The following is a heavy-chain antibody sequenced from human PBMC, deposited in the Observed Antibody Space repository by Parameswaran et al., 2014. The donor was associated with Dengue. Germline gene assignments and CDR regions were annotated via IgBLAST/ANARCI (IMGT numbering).Heavy chain of an antibody. Sequence: VRQMPGKGLEWVSYISSSSTIYYADSVKGRFTISRDNAKNSLYLQMNSLRDEDTAVYYCAGVDSPFDYWGQGTLVTVSS. J-gene: IGHJ4*02. D-gene: IGHD2-15*01. V-gene: IGHV3-48*02. CDR3: AGVDSPFDY. CDR2: ISSSSTI.